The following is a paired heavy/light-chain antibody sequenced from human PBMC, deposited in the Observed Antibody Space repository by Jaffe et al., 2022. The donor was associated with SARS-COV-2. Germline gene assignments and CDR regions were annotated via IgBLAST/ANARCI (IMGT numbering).Light chain of an antibody. V-gene: IGLV3-25*03. J-gene: IGLJ2*01. CDR2: KDS. Sequence: SYELTQPPSVSVSPGQTARITCSADALPKQYAYWYQQKPGQAPVLVIYKDSERPSGIPERFSGSSSGTTVTLTISGVQAEDEADYYCQSADSSGTYPVVFGGGTKLTVL. CDR1: ALPKQY. CDR3: QSADSSGTYPVV.
Heavy chain of an antibody. CDR3: ARDQGGADNWNDYYYYYMDV. J-gene: IGHJ6*03. CDR1: GYTFTSYY. CDR2: INPSGGST. D-gene: IGHD1-20*01. V-gene: IGHV1-46*04. Sequence: QVQLVQSGAEVKKPGASVKVSCKASGYTFTSYYMHWVRQAPGQGLEWMGIINPSGGSTSYAQKLQGRVTMTRDTSTSTVYMELSSLRSEDTAVYYCARDQGGADNWNDYYYYYMDVWGKGTTVTVSS.